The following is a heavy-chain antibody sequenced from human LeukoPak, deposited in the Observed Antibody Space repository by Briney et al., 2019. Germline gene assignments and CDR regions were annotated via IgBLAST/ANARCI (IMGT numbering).Heavy chain of an antibody. CDR1: GFIFGSYG. J-gene: IGHJ4*02. CDR2: TPYHGVSR. V-gene: IGHV3-30*02. CDR3: AKDRHGDYASDY. D-gene: IGHD4-17*01. Sequence: GGSLRLSCAASGFIFGSYGMHWVRQAPDKGLEWVAFTPYHGVSRYYAESVKGRFTISRDNSKNTLYLQMNSLKIEDTAVHHCAKDRHGDYASDYWGQGTLVIVSS.